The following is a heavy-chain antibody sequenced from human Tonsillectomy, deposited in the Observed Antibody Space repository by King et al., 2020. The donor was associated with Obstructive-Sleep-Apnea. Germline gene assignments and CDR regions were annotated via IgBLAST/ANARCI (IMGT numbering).Heavy chain of an antibody. D-gene: IGHD3-10*01. V-gene: IGHV1-18*01. J-gene: IGHJ4*02. CDR2: ISVYNDNT. CDR3: ARDPLLWFGELSDY. Sequence: QLVQSGAEVKKPGASVKVSCKASGYTFTSYGISWVRQAPGQGFEWMGWISVYNDNTNYAQKLQGRVTMTTDTSTSTAYMELRSLRSDDTAVYYCARDPLLWFGELSDYWGQGTLVTVPS. CDR1: GYTFTSYG.